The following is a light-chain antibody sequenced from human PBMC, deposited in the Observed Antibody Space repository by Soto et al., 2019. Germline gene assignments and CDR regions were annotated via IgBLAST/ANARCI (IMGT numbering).Light chain of an antibody. Sequence: EIVLTQSPATLSLSPGERATLSFRASQSVSSYLAWYQQKPGQAPRLLIYDASNRATGIPARFSGSGSGTDFTLIISGLQPEDFATYFCQQGDSFPFTFGGGTKVDI. CDR2: DAS. V-gene: IGKV3-11*01. CDR3: QQGDSFPFT. J-gene: IGKJ4*01. CDR1: QSVSSY.